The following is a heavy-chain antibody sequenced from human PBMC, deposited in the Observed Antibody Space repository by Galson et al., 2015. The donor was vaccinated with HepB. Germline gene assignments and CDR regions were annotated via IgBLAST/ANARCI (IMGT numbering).Heavy chain of an antibody. D-gene: IGHD3-10*01. Sequence: SLRLSCAASGFTFSSYGMHWVRQAPGKGLEWVAFIRYDGSSKYYADSVKGRFTISRDNSKNTLYLQMNSLRAEDTAVYYCAKDSGLLWFGDLNRVFDYWGQGTLVTVSS. CDR3: AKDSGLLWFGDLNRVFDY. CDR2: IRYDGSSK. J-gene: IGHJ4*02. CDR1: GFTFSSYG. V-gene: IGHV3-30*02.